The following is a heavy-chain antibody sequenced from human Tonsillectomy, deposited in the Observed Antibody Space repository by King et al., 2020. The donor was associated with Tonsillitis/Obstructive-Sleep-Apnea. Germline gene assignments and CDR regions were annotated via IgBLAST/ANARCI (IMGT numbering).Heavy chain of an antibody. D-gene: IGHD2-2*01. CDR1: GFTFDDYA. J-gene: IGHJ4*02. Sequence: VQLVESGGGLVQPGRSLRLSCAASGFTFDDYAMHWVRQAPGKGLEWVSGISWNSGSIGYADSVKGRFTISRDNAKNSLYLQMNSLRAEDTALYYCAKGPEMYCSSTSCYLFDYWGQGTLVTVPS. V-gene: IGHV3-9*01. CDR2: ISWNSGSI. CDR3: AKGPEMYCSSTSCYLFDY.